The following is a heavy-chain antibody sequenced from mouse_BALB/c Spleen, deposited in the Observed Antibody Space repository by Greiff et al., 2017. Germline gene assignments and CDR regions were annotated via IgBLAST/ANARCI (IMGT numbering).Heavy chain of an antibody. D-gene: IGHD1-1*02. CDR1: GFTFSSYG. V-gene: IGHV5-6*01. Sequence: EVKLMESGGDLVKPGGSLKLSCAASGFTFSSYGMSWVRQTPDKRLEWVATISSGGSYTYYPDSVKGRFTISRDNAKNTLYLQMSSLKSEDTAMYYCARQDYVHAWFAYWGQGTLVTVSA. J-gene: IGHJ3*01. CDR3: ARQDYVHAWFAY. CDR2: ISSGGSYT.